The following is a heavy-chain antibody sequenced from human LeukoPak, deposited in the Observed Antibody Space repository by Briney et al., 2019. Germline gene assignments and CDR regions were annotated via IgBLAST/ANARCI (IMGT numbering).Heavy chain of an antibody. CDR1: GFTFSSYA. J-gene: IGHJ3*02. V-gene: IGHV3-23*01. CDR2: ISGSGGST. CDR3: ARLAGIWFGEPDHDAFDI. D-gene: IGHD3-10*01. Sequence: PGGSLRLSCAASGFTFSSYAMSWVRQAPGKGLEWVSAISGSGGSTYYADSVKGRFTISRDNAKNSLYLQMNSLRAEDTAVYYCARLAGIWFGEPDHDAFDIWGQGTMVTVSS.